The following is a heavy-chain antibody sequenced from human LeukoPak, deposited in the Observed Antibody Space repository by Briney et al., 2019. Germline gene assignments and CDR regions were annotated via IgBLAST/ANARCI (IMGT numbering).Heavy chain of an antibody. J-gene: IGHJ3*02. CDR2: ISSSGSSI. V-gene: IGHV3-21*01. CDR1: GFILSTYS. Sequence: GGSLRLSCAASGFILSTYSMNWVRRAPGKGLEWVASISSSGSSIQYADSVKGRFTISRDNAKTSLYLQMNSLRAEDTAIYYCARDRILAGYYPPDAFDIWGQGTMVTVSS. D-gene: IGHD3-9*01. CDR3: ARDRILAGYYPPDAFDI.